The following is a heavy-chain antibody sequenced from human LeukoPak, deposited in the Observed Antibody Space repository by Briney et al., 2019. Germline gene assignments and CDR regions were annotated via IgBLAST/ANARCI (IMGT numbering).Heavy chain of an antibody. D-gene: IGHD4-17*01. J-gene: IGHJ4*02. V-gene: IGHV3-23*01. Sequence: AGGSLRLSCAASGFTFSGYAMSWVRQAPGKGWEWVSAISGSGGSTYYADSVKGRFTISRDNSKNTLYLQMNSLRAEDTAVYYCAKDPPFYGDYDYFDYWGQGTLVTVSS. CDR2: ISGSGGST. CDR3: AKDPPFYGDYDYFDY. CDR1: GFTFSGYA.